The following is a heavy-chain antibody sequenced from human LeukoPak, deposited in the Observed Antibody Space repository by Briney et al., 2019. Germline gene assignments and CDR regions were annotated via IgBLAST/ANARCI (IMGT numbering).Heavy chain of an antibody. CDR1: GFTFSSYG. V-gene: IGHV3-30*02. CDR3: AKDLRGAPFDY. CDR2: IRYEGSNT. D-gene: IGHD1-26*01. J-gene: IGHJ4*02. Sequence: GGSLRLSCAASGFTFSSYGMHWVRQAPGKGLEWVAFIRYEGSNTYYADTVRGRFTISRDNSKNTLYLQMNSLRAEDTAVYYCAKDLRGAPFDYWGQGTLVTVSS.